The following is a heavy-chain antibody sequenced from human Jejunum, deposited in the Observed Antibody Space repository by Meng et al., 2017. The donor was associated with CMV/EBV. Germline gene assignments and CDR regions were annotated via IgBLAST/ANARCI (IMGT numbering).Heavy chain of an antibody. Sequence: GFTFRRYPMHWVRQDPGKGLEWVAVISYDGGNKYYADSVKDRFTISRDNSNNTLYLQLDSLRAEDTAVYYCARDRTSVVVPAALLYWGQGTLVTVSS. CDR2: ISYDGGNK. J-gene: IGHJ4*02. D-gene: IGHD2-2*01. CDR3: ARDRTSVVVPAALLY. V-gene: IGHV3-30-3*01. CDR1: GFTFRRYP.